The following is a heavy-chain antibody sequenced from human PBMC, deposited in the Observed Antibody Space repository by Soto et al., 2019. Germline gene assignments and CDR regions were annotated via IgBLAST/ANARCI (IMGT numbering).Heavy chain of an antibody. J-gene: IGHJ6*02. Sequence: QVRLQESGPGLVEPSGTLSLTCAVSGDSVSSSSCWSWVRQAPGKGLEWIGEIYHSGTFNYNPSLASRVSVSVDKSRNQLSLNLKSVTAADTAVYYCVGSVPAATWQYGGMDVWGQGTTVTVSS. CDR2: IYHSGTF. V-gene: IGHV4-4*02. CDR3: VGSVPAATWQYGGMDV. CDR1: GDSVSSSSC. D-gene: IGHD2-2*01.